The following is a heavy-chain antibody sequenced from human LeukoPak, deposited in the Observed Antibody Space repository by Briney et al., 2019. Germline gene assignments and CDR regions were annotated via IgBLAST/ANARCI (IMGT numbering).Heavy chain of an antibody. Sequence: PGGSLRLSCAASGFDFSDYYMSWIRQAPGKGLEWISNIKTTGLTTYYADSVKGRSTISRDNAKNSLFLQMNSLRADDTAIYYCARVCTFGGVIEWFDPWGQGTLVTVSS. CDR1: GFDFSDYY. V-gene: IGHV3-11*04. CDR2: IKTTGLTT. D-gene: IGHD3-16*01. CDR3: ARVCTFGGVIEWFDP. J-gene: IGHJ5*02.